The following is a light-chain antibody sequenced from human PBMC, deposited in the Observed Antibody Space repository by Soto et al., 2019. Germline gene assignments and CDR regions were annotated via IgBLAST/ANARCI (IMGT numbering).Light chain of an antibody. CDR3: QAWDSSVV. CDR1: KLGDKF. J-gene: IGLJ2*01. V-gene: IGLV3-1*01. Sequence: SYELTQPPSVSVSPGQTASITCSGDKLGDKFASWYQQRPGQSPVLVIYEDTKRPSGIPERFSGSNSGNTATLTISGTHAMDEADYYCQAWDSSVVFGGGTKLTVL. CDR2: EDT.